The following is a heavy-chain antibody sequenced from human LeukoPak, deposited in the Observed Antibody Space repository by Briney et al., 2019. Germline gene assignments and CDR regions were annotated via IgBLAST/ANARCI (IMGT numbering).Heavy chain of an antibody. J-gene: IGHJ4*02. V-gene: IGHV1-69*04. CDR2: IIPILGIA. CDR1: GGTFSSYA. D-gene: IGHD1-1*01. CDR3: ASLPGFPTLPIYYFDY. Sequence: SVKVSCKASGGTFSSYAISWVRQAPGQGLEWMGRIIPILGIANYAQKFQGRVTITADKSTSTAYTELSSLRSEDTAVYYCASLPGFPTLPIYYFDYWGQGTLVTVSS.